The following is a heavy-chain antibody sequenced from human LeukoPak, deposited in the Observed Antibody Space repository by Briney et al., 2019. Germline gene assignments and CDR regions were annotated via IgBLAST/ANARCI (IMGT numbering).Heavy chain of an antibody. Sequence: ASVKVSCKASGGALSSYAISWVRQAPGQGLEWMGGIIPIFGTANYAQKFQGRVTITADESTSTAYMELSSLRSEDTAVYYCARAHGRDGYNFGYWGQGTLVTVSS. CDR3: ARAHGRDGYNFGY. V-gene: IGHV1-69*13. CDR2: IIPIFGTA. D-gene: IGHD5-24*01. CDR1: GGALSSYA. J-gene: IGHJ4*02.